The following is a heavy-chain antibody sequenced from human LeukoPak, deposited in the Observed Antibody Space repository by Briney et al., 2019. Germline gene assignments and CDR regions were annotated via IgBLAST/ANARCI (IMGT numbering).Heavy chain of an antibody. V-gene: IGHV5-51*01. J-gene: IGHJ4*02. CDR1: GYIFTDYW. Sequence: GESLKIFCKASGYIFTDYWIGWVRQMPGKGLEWMGIIYGDSDTRYSPSFQGQVTISADTSINTAYLEWSSLKASDSAMYYCARELSYGPRAGDYWGQGTLVTVSS. CDR2: IYGDSDT. D-gene: IGHD1-7*01. CDR3: ARELSYGPRAGDY.